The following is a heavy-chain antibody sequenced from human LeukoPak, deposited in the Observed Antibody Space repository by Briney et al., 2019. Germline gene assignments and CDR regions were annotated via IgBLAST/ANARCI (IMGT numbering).Heavy chain of an antibody. CDR2: ISSRSTNI. Sequence: GGSLRLSCAGSGFTFSHYSMNWFRQAPGKGLERVSSISSRSTNIFYADSVKGRFTISRDNAKNSLYLQVNSLGAEDTAVYYCARDAQWLVPEGYFYYMDVWGKGTTVTVSS. J-gene: IGHJ6*03. V-gene: IGHV3-21*01. CDR3: ARDAQWLVPEGYFYYMDV. D-gene: IGHD6-19*01. CDR1: GFTFSHYS.